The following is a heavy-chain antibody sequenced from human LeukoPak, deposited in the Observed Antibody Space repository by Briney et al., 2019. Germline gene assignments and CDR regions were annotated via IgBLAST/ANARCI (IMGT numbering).Heavy chain of an antibody. CDR1: GGSFSGYY. CDR2: INHSGST. D-gene: IGHD6-13*01. J-gene: IGHJ5*02. Sequence: SETLSLTCAVYGGSFSGYYWSWIRQPPGKGPEWIGEINHSGSTNYNPSLKSRVTISVDTSKNQFSLKLSSVTAADTAVYYCARAPGIAAAGLPPWGQGTLVTVSS. CDR3: ARAPGIAAAGLPP. V-gene: IGHV4-34*01.